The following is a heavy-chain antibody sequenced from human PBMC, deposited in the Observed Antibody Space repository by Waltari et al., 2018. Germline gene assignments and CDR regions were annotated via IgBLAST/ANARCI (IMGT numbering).Heavy chain of an antibody. J-gene: IGHJ4*02. CDR1: GFTFSNYW. CDR2: IKQDGSAK. D-gene: IGHD1-26*01. V-gene: IGHV3-7*01. CDR3: ARLAVWVAQEDF. Sequence: EVQLVESGGGLVQPGGSLRLPCAASGFTFSNYWMTWVRQAPGKGLEWVANIKQDGSAKYYVDSVKGRFTISRDNARNSLFLQMDSLRAEDTAVYYCARLAVWVAQEDFWGQGTLVTVSS.